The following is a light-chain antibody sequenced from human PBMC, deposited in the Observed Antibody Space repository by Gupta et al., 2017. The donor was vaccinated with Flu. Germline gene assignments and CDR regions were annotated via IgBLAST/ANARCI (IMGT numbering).Light chain of an antibody. CDR1: SSNIGSNT. Sequence: QSVLTQPPSASGTPGQRVTISCSGSSSNIGSNTVNWYHQLPGTAPKLLIYSNNQRPSGVPDRCSGSKSGTSAFLAISGLQSEDEADYYCAAWDDSLNGFWVFGGGTKLTVL. J-gene: IGLJ3*02. CDR3: AAWDDSLNGFWV. V-gene: IGLV1-44*01. CDR2: SNN.